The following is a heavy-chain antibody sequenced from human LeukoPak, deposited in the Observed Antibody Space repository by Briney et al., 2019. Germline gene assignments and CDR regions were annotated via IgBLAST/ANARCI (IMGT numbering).Heavy chain of an antibody. V-gene: IGHV3-21*01. Sequence: GGSLRLSCAASGFTFSSYSMNWVRQAPGKGLEWVSSISSSSSYIYYADSVKGRFTISRDNAKNSLYLQMNSLRAEDTAVYYCARRFGDHTDWFDPWGQGTLVTVSS. J-gene: IGHJ5*02. CDR1: GFTFSSYS. CDR3: ARRFGDHTDWFDP. CDR2: ISSSSSYI. D-gene: IGHD3-10*01.